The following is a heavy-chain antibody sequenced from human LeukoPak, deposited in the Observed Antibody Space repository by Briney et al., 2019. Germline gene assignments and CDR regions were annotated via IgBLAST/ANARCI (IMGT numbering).Heavy chain of an antibody. CDR3: ARAGWPTPYYYYYMDV. CDR2: ISSSSSYI. V-gene: IGHV3-21*01. J-gene: IGHJ6*03. CDR1: GFTFSSYS. Sequence: GGSLRLSCAAFGFTFSSYSMNWVRQAPGKGLEWVSSISSSSSYIYYADSVKGRFTISRDNAKNSLYLQMNSLRAEDTAVYYCARAGWPTPYYYYYMDVWGKGTTVTVSS.